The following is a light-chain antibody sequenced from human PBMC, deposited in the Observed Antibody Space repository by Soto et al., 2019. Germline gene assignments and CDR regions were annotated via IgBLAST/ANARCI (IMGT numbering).Light chain of an antibody. Sequence: QSVLTQPPSVSEAPGQRVTISCTGSGSNIGAPYDVHWYQQLPGTAPKLLIYGNFNRPSGVPDRFSGSKSGTSASLAITGLQAEDEADYYCQSYDNSLSGWVFGGGTKVTVL. J-gene: IGLJ3*02. V-gene: IGLV1-40*01. CDR1: GSNIGAPYD. CDR3: QSYDNSLSGWV. CDR2: GNF.